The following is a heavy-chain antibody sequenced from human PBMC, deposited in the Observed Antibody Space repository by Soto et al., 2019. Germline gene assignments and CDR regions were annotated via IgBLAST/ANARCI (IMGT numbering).Heavy chain of an antibody. D-gene: IGHD3-10*01. CDR1: GYTFTSYY. CDR2: INPSGGST. CDR3: ARDFTPTGYGSGSYYYYYGMDV. V-gene: IGHV1-46*01. Sequence: ASVKVSCKASGYTFTSYYMHWVRQAPGQGLEWMGIINPSGGSTSYAQKFQGRVTMTRDTSTSTVYMELSSLRSEDTAVYYCARDFTPTGYGSGSYYYYYGMDVWGQGTTVTVSS. J-gene: IGHJ6*02.